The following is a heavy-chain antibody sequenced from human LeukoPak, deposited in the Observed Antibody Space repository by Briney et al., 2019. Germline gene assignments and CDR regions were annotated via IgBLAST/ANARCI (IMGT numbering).Heavy chain of an antibody. V-gene: IGHV4-34*01. D-gene: IGHD1-26*01. CDR2: INHSGST. CDR1: GFTFSSY. Sequence: PGGSLRLSCAASGFTFSSYWSWIRQPPGKGLEWIGEINHSGSTNYNPSLKSRVTISVDTSKNQFSLKLSSVSAADTAVYYCARRGSGSYYTARLSSHFDYWGQGTLVTVSS. J-gene: IGHJ4*02. CDR3: ARRGSGSYYTARLSSHFDY.